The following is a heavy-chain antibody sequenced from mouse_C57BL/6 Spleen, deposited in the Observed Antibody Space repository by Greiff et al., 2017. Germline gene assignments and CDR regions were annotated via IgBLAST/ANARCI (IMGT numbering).Heavy chain of an antibody. J-gene: IGHJ3*01. Sequence: QVQLQQPGAELVMPGASVKLSCKASGYTFTSYWMHWVKQRPGQGLEWIGEIDPSDSYTNYNQKLKGKSTLTVDKSSSTAYMQLSSLTSEDSAVYYCASYDYEGFAYWGQGTLVTVSA. CDR3: ASYDYEGFAY. CDR1: GYTFTSYW. V-gene: IGHV1-69*01. CDR2: IDPSDSYT. D-gene: IGHD2-4*01.